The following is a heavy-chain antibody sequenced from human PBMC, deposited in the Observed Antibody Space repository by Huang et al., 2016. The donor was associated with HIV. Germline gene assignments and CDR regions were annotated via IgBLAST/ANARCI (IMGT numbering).Heavy chain of an antibody. CDR2: VRSYGTNH. Sequence: QVQLVESGGGVVRPGGSLRLSCSASGFTFSRCGMHWVRATPGSGLEWVAVVRSYGTNHGYADSLKGRISIARDDARNKLFLQVNSLRSEDACVYYCAKDPHDNGDYSLYQYYYYLDVWGKGTTVTVSS. V-gene: IGHV3-30*02. D-gene: IGHD4-17*01. CDR3: AKDPHDNGDYSLYQYYYYLDV. CDR1: GFTFSRCG. J-gene: IGHJ6*03.